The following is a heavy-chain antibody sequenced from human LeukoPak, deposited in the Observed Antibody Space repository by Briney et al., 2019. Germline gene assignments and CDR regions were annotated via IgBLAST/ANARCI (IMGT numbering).Heavy chain of an antibody. V-gene: IGHV3-23*01. CDR1: GFTFSGYG. CDR2: ISGSGGST. J-gene: IGHJ4*02. Sequence: GGSLRLSCAASGFTFSGYGMSWVRRAPGKGLGWVSAISGSGGSTYYADSVKGRFTISRDNSKNTLYLQMNSLRAEDTAVYFCAKDLGYSSSWFDYWGQGTLVTVSS. CDR3: AKDLGYSSSWFDY. D-gene: IGHD6-13*01.